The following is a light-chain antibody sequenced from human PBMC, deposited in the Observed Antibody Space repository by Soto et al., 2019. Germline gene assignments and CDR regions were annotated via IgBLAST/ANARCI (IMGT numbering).Light chain of an antibody. J-gene: IGLJ1*01. Sequence: QSLLTQPASVSGSPGQSITISCTGTSSDVGGYNFVSWYQQYPGKAPKLMIYEVSNRPSGVSNRFSGSKSGNTASLTISGLQAEDESDYYCSSYTGSSTRYVFGTGTKLTVL. CDR3: SSYTGSSTRYV. V-gene: IGLV2-14*01. CDR1: SSDVGGYNF. CDR2: EVS.